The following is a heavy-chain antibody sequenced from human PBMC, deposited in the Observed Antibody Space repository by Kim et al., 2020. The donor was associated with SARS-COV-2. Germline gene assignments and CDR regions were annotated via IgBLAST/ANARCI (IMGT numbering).Heavy chain of an antibody. D-gene: IGHD1-1*01. V-gene: IGHV4-39*01. CDR1: GGSISSSSYY. CDR3: QRGGGTDYYYGMDV. Sequence: SETLSLTCTVSGGSISSSSYYWGWIRQPPGKGLEWIGSIYYSGSTYYNPSLKSRVTISVDTSKNQFSLKLSSVTAADTAVYYCQRGGGTDYYYGMDVWGQGTTVTVSS. J-gene: IGHJ6*02. CDR2: IYYSGST.